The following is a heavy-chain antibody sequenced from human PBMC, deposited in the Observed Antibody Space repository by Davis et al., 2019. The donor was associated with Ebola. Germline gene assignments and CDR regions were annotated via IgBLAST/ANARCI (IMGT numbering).Heavy chain of an antibody. J-gene: IGHJ5*02. CDR2: INHSGST. CDR1: GGSFSGYY. CDR3: ARDRGWLQNNWFDP. Sequence: MPSETLSLTCAVYGGSFSGYYWSWIRQPPGKGLEWIGEINHSGSTNYNPSLKSRVTISVDTSKNQFSLKLSSVTAADTAVYYCARDRGWLQNNWFDPWGQGTLVTVSS. D-gene: IGHD5-24*01. V-gene: IGHV4-34*01.